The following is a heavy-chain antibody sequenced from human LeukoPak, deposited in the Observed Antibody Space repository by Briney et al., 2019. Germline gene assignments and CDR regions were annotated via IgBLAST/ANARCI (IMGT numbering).Heavy chain of an antibody. CDR3: AKDYGWELPVLDY. J-gene: IGHJ4*02. V-gene: IGHV3-11*04. Sequence: PGGSLRLSCAASGFTFSDYYMSWIRQAPGKGLEWVSYISSSGSTIYYADSVKGRFTISRHNSKNTLYLQMNSLRAEDTAVYYCAKDYGWELPVLDYWGQGTLVTVSS. CDR1: GFTFSDYY. D-gene: IGHD1-26*01. CDR2: ISSSGSTI.